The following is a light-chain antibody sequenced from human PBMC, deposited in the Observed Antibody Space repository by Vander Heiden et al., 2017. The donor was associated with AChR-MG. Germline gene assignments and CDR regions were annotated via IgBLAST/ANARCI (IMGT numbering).Light chain of an antibody. CDR2: NNN. J-gene: IGLJ2*01. Sequence: QSVLTQPPSTSGAPGQKVTISCSGSGSKIGSKTMMWYQQFPGTAPKLLIYNNNERPSGVPDRFSGSKSGTSASLAISGLQSGDEATYFCAIWDDSLVFGGGTKLTVL. CDR1: GSKIGSKT. CDR3: AIWDDSLV. V-gene: IGLV1-44*01.